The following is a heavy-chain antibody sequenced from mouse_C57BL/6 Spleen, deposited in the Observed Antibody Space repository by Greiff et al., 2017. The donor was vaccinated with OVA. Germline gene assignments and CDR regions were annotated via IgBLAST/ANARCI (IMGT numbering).Heavy chain of an antibody. CDR3: ARRGKELPLDY. CDR1: GYTFTSYG. Sequence: QVQLKESGAELARPGASVKLSCKASGYTFTSYGISWVKQRTGQGLEWIGEIYPRSGNTYYNEKFKGKATLTADKSSSTAYMELRSLTSEDSAVYFCARRGKELPLDYWGQGTTLTVSS. D-gene: IGHD1-1*01. J-gene: IGHJ2*01. CDR2: IYPRSGNT. V-gene: IGHV1-81*01.